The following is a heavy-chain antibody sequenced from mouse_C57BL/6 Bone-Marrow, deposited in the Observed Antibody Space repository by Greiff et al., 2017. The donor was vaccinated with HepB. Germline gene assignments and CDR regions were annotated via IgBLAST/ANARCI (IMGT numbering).Heavy chain of an antibody. Sequence: DVKLVESGGGLVKPGGSLKLSCAASGFTFSDYGMHWVRQAPEKGLEWVAYISSGSSTIYYADTVKGRFTISRDNAKNTLFLQMTSLRSEDTAMYYCARPYYYGSSHFDYWGQGTTLTVSS. CDR1: GFTFSDYG. CDR3: ARPYYYGSSHFDY. CDR2: ISSGSSTI. V-gene: IGHV5-17*01. J-gene: IGHJ2*01. D-gene: IGHD1-1*01.